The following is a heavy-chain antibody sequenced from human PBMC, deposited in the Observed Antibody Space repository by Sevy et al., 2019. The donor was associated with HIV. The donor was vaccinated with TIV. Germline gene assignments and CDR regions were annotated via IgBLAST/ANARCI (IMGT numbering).Heavy chain of an antibody. D-gene: IGHD5-12*01. CDR3: AREATGAFDY. V-gene: IGHV4-59*01. Sequence: SETLCLTCTVSGGSITTYYWSWIRHPPGKGLEWIGYIHYSGRTNYNPSLKSRLTISVDTSKNQFSLKLTSVTAADTAVYYCAREATGAFDYWGQGTLVTVSS. CDR1: GGSITTYY. CDR2: IHYSGRT. J-gene: IGHJ4*02.